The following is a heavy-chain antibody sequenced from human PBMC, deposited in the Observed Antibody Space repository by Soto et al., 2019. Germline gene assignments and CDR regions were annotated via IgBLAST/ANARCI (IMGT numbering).Heavy chain of an antibody. Sequence: EVQLLESGGGLVQSGGSLRLSCAASGFTFSSYAMSWARQAPGKGLEWVSSIHGSSGGTYYADSVRGRFTISRDNSKNTLYLELNNLRAEDTAVYYCAKKYFFGSWGQGTLVTVS. V-gene: IGHV3-23*01. CDR2: IHGSSGGT. CDR1: GFTFSSYA. CDR3: AKKYFFGS. J-gene: IGHJ4*02.